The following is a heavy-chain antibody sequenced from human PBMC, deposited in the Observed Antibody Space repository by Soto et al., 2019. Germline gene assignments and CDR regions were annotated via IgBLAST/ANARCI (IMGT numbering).Heavy chain of an antibody. D-gene: IGHD6-13*01. CDR1: GGTFSSYA. CDR3: ARDSSSWSRQSHYYYGMDV. Sequence: RASVKVSCKASGGTFSSYAISWVRQAPGQGLEWMGGIIPIFGTANYAQKFQGRVTITADKSTSTAYMELSSLRSEDTAVYYCARDSSSWSRQSHYYYGMDVWGQGTTVTV. V-gene: IGHV1-69*06. J-gene: IGHJ6*02. CDR2: IIPIFGTA.